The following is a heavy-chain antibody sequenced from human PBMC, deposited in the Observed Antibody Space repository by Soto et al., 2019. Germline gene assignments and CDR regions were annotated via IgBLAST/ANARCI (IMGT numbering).Heavy chain of an antibody. D-gene: IGHD6-19*01. V-gene: IGHV4-39*01. J-gene: IGHJ5*02. CDR3: ARQSSGWYNWFDP. CDR2: IYYSGSI. CDR1: GHSISSSSYY. Sequence: SETLSLTSSDSGHSISSSSYYWRWIRQPPGKGLEWIGSIYYSGSIYYNPSLKSRVTISVDTSKNQFSLKLSSVTAAETAVYYCARQSSGWYNWFDPWGQGTLVTVS.